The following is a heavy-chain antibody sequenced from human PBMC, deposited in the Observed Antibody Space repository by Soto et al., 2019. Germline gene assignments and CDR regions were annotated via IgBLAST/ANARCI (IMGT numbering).Heavy chain of an antibody. V-gene: IGHV5-10-1*01. CDR3: ARLYGANSGMDV. CDR1: GYSFTSYW. CDR2: IDPSDSYT. Sequence: EVQLVQSGAEVNKPGESLRISCKGSGYSFTSYWVTWVRQMPGKGLEWMGRIDPSDSYTNYNPPFQGHVTISVDKSISTAYLQWSSLKASDTAMYYCARLYGANSGMDVCGQGTTVTVSS. J-gene: IGHJ6*02. D-gene: IGHD4-17*01.